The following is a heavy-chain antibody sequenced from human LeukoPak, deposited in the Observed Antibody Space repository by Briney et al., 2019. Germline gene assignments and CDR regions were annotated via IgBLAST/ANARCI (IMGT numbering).Heavy chain of an antibody. D-gene: IGHD3-10*01. J-gene: IGHJ4*02. V-gene: IGHV4-59*08. CDR2: ISRSGHT. CDR1: GATSSNHY. Sequence: SETLSLTCTVSGATSSNHYWSWIRQPPGQGLEWLGYISRSGHTNYNPALKSRVSMSVATSKNHFSLNLTSVTATDTAIYYCAKLSFGDSHFDQWGQGTLVTVSS. CDR3: AKLSFGDSHFDQ.